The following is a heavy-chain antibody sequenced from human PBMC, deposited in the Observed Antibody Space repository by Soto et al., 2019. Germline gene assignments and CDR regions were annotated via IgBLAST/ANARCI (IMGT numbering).Heavy chain of an antibody. D-gene: IGHD3-22*01. CDR1: GDTVSSNSVA. Sequence: PSPTLSLTCVGSGDTVSSNSVAWNWVRQSPSRGLEWLGRTYYRSRWYSDYAVSVRSRIDINADTSKNQFSLKLSSVTAADTAVYYCASSLGDSPYDSSGYYGRHPHFDYWGQGTLVTVSS. J-gene: IGHJ4*02. CDR2: TYYRSRWYS. CDR3: ASSLGDSPYDSSGYYGRHPHFDY. V-gene: IGHV6-1*01.